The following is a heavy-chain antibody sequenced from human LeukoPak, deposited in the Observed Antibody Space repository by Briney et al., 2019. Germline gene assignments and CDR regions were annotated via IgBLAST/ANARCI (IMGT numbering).Heavy chain of an antibody. D-gene: IGHD3-22*01. J-gene: IGHJ1*01. CDR2: ISSNGGST. V-gene: IGHV3-64D*06. Sequence: PGGSLRLSCSASGFTFSSYAMHWVRQAPGKGLKYVSPISSNGGSTYYADSVKGRFTISRDNSKNTLYLQMSSLRAEDTAVYYCVKDVEYYDSSGYYLGYFQHWGQGTLVTVSS. CDR1: GFTFSSYA. CDR3: VKDVEYYDSSGYYLGYFQH.